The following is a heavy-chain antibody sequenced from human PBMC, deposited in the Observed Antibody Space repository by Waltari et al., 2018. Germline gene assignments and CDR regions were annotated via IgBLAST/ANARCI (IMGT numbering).Heavy chain of an antibody. J-gene: IGHJ4*02. V-gene: IGHV5-51*01. CDR3: ARGLSQYGATTGFDY. CDR1: GYSFTSYW. CDR2: IYGSGST. Sequence: EVQLVQSGAEVKKPGESLKISCKGSGYSFTSYWIGWVRQAPGKGLEWIGQIYGSGSTIYNPSVKSRVTISADNSKNQFSLTLKSVTAADTALYFCARGLSQYGATTGFDYWGQGTRVSVSS. D-gene: IGHD1-1*01.